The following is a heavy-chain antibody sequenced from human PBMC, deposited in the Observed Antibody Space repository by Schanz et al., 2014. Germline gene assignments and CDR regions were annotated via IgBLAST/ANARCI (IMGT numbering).Heavy chain of an antibody. CDR2: IGPDSGST. Sequence: QVQLVQSGGEVKTPGASVKVSCKASGYTFTRSGISWVRQAPGQGLEWMGWIGPDSGSTTYAQKFQGRVTVTRDTSISTAYMELWRLGSEDTAMYYCASDFWSGYSHYYYGLDVWGQGTTVTVSS. J-gene: IGHJ6*02. CDR3: ASDFWSGYSHYYYGLDV. D-gene: IGHD3-3*01. CDR1: GYTFTRSG. V-gene: IGHV1-18*01.